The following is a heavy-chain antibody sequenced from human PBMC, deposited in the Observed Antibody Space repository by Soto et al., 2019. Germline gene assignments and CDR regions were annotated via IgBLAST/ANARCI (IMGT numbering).Heavy chain of an antibody. CDR2: INHSGST. D-gene: IGHD3-22*01. J-gene: IGHJ4*02. CDR3: ARSGSSGYFRRYFDY. CDR1: GGSFSGYY. Sequence: PSETLSLTCAVYGGSFSGYYWSWIRQPPGKGLEWIGEINHSGSTNYNPSLKSRVTISVDTSKNQFSLKLSSVTAADTAVYYCARSGSSGYFRRYFDYWGQGTLVTVSS. V-gene: IGHV4-34*01.